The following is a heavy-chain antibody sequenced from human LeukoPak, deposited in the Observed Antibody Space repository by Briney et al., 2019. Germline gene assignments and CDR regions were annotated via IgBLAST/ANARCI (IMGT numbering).Heavy chain of an antibody. CDR2: IYYSGST. V-gene: IGHV4-39*01. D-gene: IGHD3-22*01. J-gene: IGHJ4*02. Sequence: PSETLSLTCTVSGGFISSSSYYWGWIRQPPGKGLAWFGSIYYSGSTYYNPSLKSRVTISVDTSKNQFSLKLSSVTAADTAVYYCARNVGYYDSSGSYYFDYWGQGTLVTVSS. CDR1: GGFISSSSYY. CDR3: ARNVGYYDSSGSYYFDY.